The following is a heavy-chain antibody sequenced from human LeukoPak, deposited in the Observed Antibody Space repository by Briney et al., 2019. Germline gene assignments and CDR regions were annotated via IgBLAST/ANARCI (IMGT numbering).Heavy chain of an antibody. D-gene: IGHD6-19*01. Sequence: AGGSLRLSCAASGFTFSSYEMNWVRQAPGKGLEWVSYISSSGSTIYYADPVKGRFTISRDNAKNSLYLQMNGLRAEDTAVYYCARDRGYSSGWFDYWGQGTLVTVSS. J-gene: IGHJ4*02. CDR1: GFTFSSYE. V-gene: IGHV3-48*03. CDR2: ISSSGSTI. CDR3: ARDRGYSSGWFDY.